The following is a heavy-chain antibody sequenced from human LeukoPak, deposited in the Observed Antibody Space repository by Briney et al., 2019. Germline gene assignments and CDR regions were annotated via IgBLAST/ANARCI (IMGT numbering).Heavy chain of an antibody. D-gene: IGHD3-10*01. V-gene: IGHV1-8*03. Sequence: GASVKVSCKASGYTFTSYDINWVRQATGQGLEWMGWMNPNSGNTGYAQKFQGRVTITRNTSISTAYMELSSLRSEGTAVYYCARGLGPLWPINLYNWFDPWGQGTLVTVSS. CDR1: GYTFTSYD. CDR2: MNPNSGNT. CDR3: ARGLGPLWPINLYNWFDP. J-gene: IGHJ5*02.